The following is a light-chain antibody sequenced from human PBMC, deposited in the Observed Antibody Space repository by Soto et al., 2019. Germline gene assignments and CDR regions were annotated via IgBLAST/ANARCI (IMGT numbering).Light chain of an antibody. CDR3: QSYDSSLSGWV. V-gene: IGLV1-40*01. Sequence: QAVVTQPPSVSGAPGQRVTISCTGSSSNIGAGYDVHWYQQVPGTAPKVLIYGNNNRPSGVPDRFSGSKSGTSASLAMTGLQAEDEADYYCQSYDSSLSGWVFGGGTKLTVL. CDR2: GNN. J-gene: IGLJ2*01. CDR1: SSNIGAGYD.